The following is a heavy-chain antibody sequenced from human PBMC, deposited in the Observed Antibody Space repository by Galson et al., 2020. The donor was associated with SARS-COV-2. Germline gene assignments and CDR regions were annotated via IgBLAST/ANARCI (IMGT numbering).Heavy chain of an antibody. CDR2: IRSTANNYAT. CDR3: TTINY. J-gene: IGHJ4*02. Sequence: GGSLSLSCAASGFTFSGAVLHWVRHAPGKGLEWVGSIRSTANNYATGYAASVKGRFIISRDDSKKTAYLQMNSLKTEDTAVYYCTTINYWGQGTLVTVSS. V-gene: IGHV3-73*01. CDR1: GFTFSGAV.